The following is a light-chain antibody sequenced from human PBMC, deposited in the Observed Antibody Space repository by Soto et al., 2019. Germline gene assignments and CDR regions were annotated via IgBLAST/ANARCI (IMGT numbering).Light chain of an antibody. CDR2: KAS. Sequence: DIQMTQSPSTLSASVGDRVTITCRASQDINIWLAWYQQKPGKAPKLLIYKASTLERGVPSRFIGSGSGTDFTIAISSLQPDDFATYYCQQYSSDSNTFGQGTRLDIK. CDR3: QQYSSDSNT. CDR1: QDINIW. V-gene: IGKV1-5*03. J-gene: IGKJ2*01.